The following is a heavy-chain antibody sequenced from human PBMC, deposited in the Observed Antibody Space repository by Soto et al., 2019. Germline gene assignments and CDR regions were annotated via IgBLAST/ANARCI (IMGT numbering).Heavy chain of an antibody. Sequence: GESLKISCKGSGYSFTIYWIGWVRQMPGKGLEWMGIIYPGDSDTRYSPSFQGQVTISADKSISTAYLQWSSLKASDTAMYYCARQEQWLGNYYYYGMDVWGQGTTVTVSS. V-gene: IGHV5-51*01. J-gene: IGHJ6*02. CDR3: ARQEQWLGNYYYYGMDV. D-gene: IGHD6-19*01. CDR1: GYSFTIYW. CDR2: IYPGDSDT.